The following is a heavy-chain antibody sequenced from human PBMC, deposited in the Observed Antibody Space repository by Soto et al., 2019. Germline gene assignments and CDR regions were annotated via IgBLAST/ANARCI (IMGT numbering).Heavy chain of an antibody. Sequence: EVQLLESGGGLVQPGGSLRLSCAPSGFTFSSYAMTWVRQAPGQGLEWVSTISGSGGSTYYTDSVKGRFTISRDNFKNTLYLQLNSLRAEDTAVYYCAKKGSRSGAQHYYFFAMDVWGQGTTVTVSS. J-gene: IGHJ6*02. D-gene: IGHD6-13*01. CDR3: AKKGSRSGAQHYYFFAMDV. V-gene: IGHV3-23*01. CDR1: GFTFSSYA. CDR2: ISGSGGST.